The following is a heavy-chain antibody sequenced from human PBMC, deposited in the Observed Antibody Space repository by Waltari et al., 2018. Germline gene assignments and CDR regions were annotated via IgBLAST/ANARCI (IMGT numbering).Heavy chain of an antibody. CDR1: GFTFSSYW. CDR3: ARDIRGPVGQRPPWYFDL. V-gene: IGHV3-74*01. Sequence: EVQLVESGGGLVQPGGSLRLSWAASGFTFSSYWMHWVRQAPGKGLVWVSRINSDGSSTSYADSVKGRFTISRDNAKNTLYLQMNSLRAEDTAVYYCARDIRGPVGQRPPWYFDLWGRGTLVTVSS. CDR2: INSDGSST. D-gene: IGHD3-10*01. J-gene: IGHJ2*01.